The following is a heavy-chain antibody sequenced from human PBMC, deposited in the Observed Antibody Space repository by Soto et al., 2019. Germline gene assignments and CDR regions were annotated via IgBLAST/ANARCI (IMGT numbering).Heavy chain of an antibody. CDR2: IYYSGST. D-gene: IGHD3-22*01. CDR1: GASIISNY. J-gene: IGHJ4*02. CDR3: ASLNYYDSSAYYSDYFDY. Sequence: PSETLSLTCIVSGASIISNYWSWIRQTPGKGLEWIGYIYYSGSTYYNPSLKSRVTISVDTSKNQFSLKLTSVTAADTAVYYCASLNYYDSSAYYSDYFDYWGQGTLVTVS. V-gene: IGHV4-59*06.